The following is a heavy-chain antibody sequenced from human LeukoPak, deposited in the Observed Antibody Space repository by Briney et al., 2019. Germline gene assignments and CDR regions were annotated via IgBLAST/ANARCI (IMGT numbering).Heavy chain of an antibody. D-gene: IGHD3-16*01. CDR1: GFTFSNYN. CDR3: ARVGLGGDWFDY. V-gene: IGHV3-48*01. J-gene: IGHJ5*01. CDR2: VTYGGRAA. Sequence: GGSLRLSCAPSGFTFSNYNILWARQTPEKVLEFLFCVTYGGRAARYADSVKDRFTFSRDNAKNSVYLQMNSLRVDDRGIYYCARVGLGGDWFDYWGQGTRITVSS.